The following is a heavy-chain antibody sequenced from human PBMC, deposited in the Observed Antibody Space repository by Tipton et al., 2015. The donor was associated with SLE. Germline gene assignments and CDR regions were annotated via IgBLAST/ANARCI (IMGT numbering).Heavy chain of an antibody. CDR1: GFPFDDYT. CDR3: VQSLDVRWGIT. D-gene: IGHD7-27*01. Sequence: SLRLSCVASGFPFDDYTMHWVRQAPGKGLEWVSGISWNSNVIAYADSVKGRFIVSRDNAKNSLFLQMNGLRVEDTAFYFCVQSLDVRWGITWGQGTLVTVSS. V-gene: IGHV3-9*01. J-gene: IGHJ4*02. CDR2: ISWNSNVI.